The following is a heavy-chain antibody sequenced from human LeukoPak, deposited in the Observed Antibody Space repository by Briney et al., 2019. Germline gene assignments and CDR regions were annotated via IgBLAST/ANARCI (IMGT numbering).Heavy chain of an antibody. CDR3: ARAYYYASSAFDI. CDR2: IYYGGST. Sequence: SETLSLTCTVSGGSISSNTYYWDWIRQPPGKGLECIGTIYYGGSTYYNPSLKSRVIISVDTSKNQFSLKLSSVTAADTAVYYCARAYYYASSAFDIWGQGTMVTVSS. V-gene: IGHV4-39*01. CDR1: GGSISSNTYY. J-gene: IGHJ3*02. D-gene: IGHD3-22*01.